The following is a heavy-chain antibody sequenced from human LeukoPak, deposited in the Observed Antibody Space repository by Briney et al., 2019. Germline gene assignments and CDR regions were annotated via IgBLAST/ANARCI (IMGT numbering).Heavy chain of an antibody. CDR2: IYTSGST. Sequence: SETLSLTCTVSGGSISIYYWNWIRQPAGKRLEWIGRIYTSGSTNYNPSLKSRVTMSVDTSKNQFSLNLSSVTAADTAVYYCARLLGVSYYYDSSGYYDDYWGQGTLVTVSS. D-gene: IGHD3-22*01. J-gene: IGHJ4*02. CDR1: GGSISIYY. CDR3: ARLLGVSYYYDSSGYYDDY. V-gene: IGHV4-4*07.